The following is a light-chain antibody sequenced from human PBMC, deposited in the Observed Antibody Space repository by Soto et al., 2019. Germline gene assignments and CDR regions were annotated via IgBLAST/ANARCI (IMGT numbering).Light chain of an antibody. V-gene: IGKV3-15*01. CDR3: QHYNSWPLT. CDR1: HSVSNN. J-gene: IGKJ4*01. Sequence: ETVMTQAPASLSVSPGERVTLSCRASHSVSNNLAWYQQKPGQAPRLLIYHASTRAPGIPARFSGSGSGTELTLTISSVQSEDSAVYYCQHYNSWPLTFGGGTKVEIK. CDR2: HAS.